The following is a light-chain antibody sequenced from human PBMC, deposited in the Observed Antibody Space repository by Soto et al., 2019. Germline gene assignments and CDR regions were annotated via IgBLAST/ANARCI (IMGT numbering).Light chain of an antibody. Sequence: EIVLTQSPATLSLSPGERAILSCRASQSVRTYLAWYQQKPGQAPRLLVYDASNRATGIPARFSGSGSGTDFTLTISSLEPEDFAVYYCQHRSNWPWTFGQGTKVEIK. J-gene: IGKJ1*01. CDR1: QSVRTY. CDR2: DAS. V-gene: IGKV3-11*01. CDR3: QHRSNWPWT.